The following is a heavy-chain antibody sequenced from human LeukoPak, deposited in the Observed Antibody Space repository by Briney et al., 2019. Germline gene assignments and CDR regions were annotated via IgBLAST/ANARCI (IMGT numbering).Heavy chain of an antibody. Sequence: PSETLSLTCTVSGGSISSSSYYWGWIRQPPGKGLEWIGSIYYSGSTYYNPSLKSRVTISVDTSKNQFSLKLSSVTAADTAVYYCASPIAVAGTGFDYWGQGTPVTVSS. CDR2: IYYSGST. CDR3: ASPIAVAGTGFDY. V-gene: IGHV4-39*01. D-gene: IGHD6-19*01. CDR1: GGSISSSSYY. J-gene: IGHJ4*02.